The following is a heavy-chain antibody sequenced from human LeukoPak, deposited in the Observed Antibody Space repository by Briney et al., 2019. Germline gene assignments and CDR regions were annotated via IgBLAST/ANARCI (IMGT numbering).Heavy chain of an antibody. Sequence: PRGSLRLSCAASGFTFSSYAMSCGRAAPREGGGWVSAICGSGGSKYYADSVKGRFTISRDNSKNTLYLQMNSLKAEDTAVYYCAKALHSAVVMTARDYWGQGTLVTVSS. V-gene: IGHV3-23*01. J-gene: IGHJ4*02. D-gene: IGHD2-21*02. CDR2: ICGSGGSK. CDR3: AKALHSAVVMTARDY. CDR1: GFTFSSYA.